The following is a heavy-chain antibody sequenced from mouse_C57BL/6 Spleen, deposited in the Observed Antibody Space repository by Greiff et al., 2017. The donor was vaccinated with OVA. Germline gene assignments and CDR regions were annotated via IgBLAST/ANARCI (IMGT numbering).Heavy chain of an antibody. J-gene: IGHJ1*03. V-gene: IGHV5-6*01. CDR2: ISSGGSYT. CDR1: GFTFSSSG. Sequence: EVKVVESGGDLVKPGGSLKLSCAASGFTFSSSGMSWVRQTPDKRLEWVATISSGGSYTYYPDSVKGRFTISRDNAKNTLYLQMSSLKSEDTAMYYCARHTTVRGYFDVWGTGTTVTVSS. D-gene: IGHD1-1*01. CDR3: ARHTTVRGYFDV.